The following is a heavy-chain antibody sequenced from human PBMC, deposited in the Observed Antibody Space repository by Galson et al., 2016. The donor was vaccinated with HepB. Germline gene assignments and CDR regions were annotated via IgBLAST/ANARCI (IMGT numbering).Heavy chain of an antibody. Sequence: SLRLSCAASGFTFRDYYMSWIRQAPGKGLEWISYIRFTSWTINYADSVKGRFTVSRDNAKNSAFLQMNSLRDEDTAVYYCARDMPHNVVGATFDHWGQGTVVTVSS. V-gene: IGHV3-11*04. J-gene: IGHJ4*02. CDR1: GFTFRDYY. CDR2: IRFTSWTI. D-gene: IGHD1-26*01. CDR3: ARDMPHNVVGATFDH.